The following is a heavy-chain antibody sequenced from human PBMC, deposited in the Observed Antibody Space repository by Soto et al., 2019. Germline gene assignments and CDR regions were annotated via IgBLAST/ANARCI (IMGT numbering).Heavy chain of an antibody. Sequence: PGGSLRLSCAASGFTVSTYGMHWVRQAPGKGLEWVAVIWYDGSNKYYADSVKGRFTISRDNSKNTLYLQMNSLRAEDTAVYYCARSYLPDFDYWGQGTLVTVSS. J-gene: IGHJ4*02. CDR3: ARSYLPDFDY. V-gene: IGHV3-33*01. CDR2: IWYDGSNK. CDR1: GFTVSTYG. D-gene: IGHD1-26*01.